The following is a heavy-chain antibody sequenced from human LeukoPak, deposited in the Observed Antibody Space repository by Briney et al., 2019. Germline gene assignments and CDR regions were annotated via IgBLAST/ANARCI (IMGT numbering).Heavy chain of an antibody. CDR1: GGSISTYY. V-gene: IGHV4-39*01. CDR2: IYYSGGT. Sequence: SETLSLTCTVSGGSISTYYWGWIRQPPGKGLEWIGSIYYSGGTYYNPSLKSRVTISVDTSKNQFSLKLNSVTATDTAVYYCARHYGPWGQGTLVTVSS. D-gene: IGHD3-10*01. CDR3: ARHYGP. J-gene: IGHJ4*02.